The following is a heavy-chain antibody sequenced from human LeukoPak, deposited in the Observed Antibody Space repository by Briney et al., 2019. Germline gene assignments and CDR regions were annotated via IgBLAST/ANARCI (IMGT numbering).Heavy chain of an antibody. V-gene: IGHV4-59*08. D-gene: IGHD2-21*01. CDR3: ARGFGEAYCGGDCYSNYYYYMDV. Sequence: SETLSLTCTVSGGSISSYYGSWIRQPPGKGREWIGCIYYSGSTDYNPSLKSRVTISVDTSKNQFSLKLSSVTAADTAVYYCARGFGEAYCGGDCYSNYYYYMDVWGKGTTVTVSS. CDR1: GGSISSYY. J-gene: IGHJ6*03. CDR2: IYYSGST.